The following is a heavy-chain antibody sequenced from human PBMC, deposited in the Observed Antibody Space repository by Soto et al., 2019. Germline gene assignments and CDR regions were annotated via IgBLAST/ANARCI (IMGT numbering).Heavy chain of an antibody. CDR3: ARGSRSTGGYTRCTNDRDG. CDR1: GYSFTSYW. J-gene: IGHJ6*02. D-gene: IGHD2-2*02. CDR2: IDPSDSYT. V-gene: IGHV5-10-1*01. Sequence: GESLKISCKGSGYSFTSYWISWVRQMPEKGLEWMGRIDPSDSYTNYSPSFQGHVTISADKSISTAYLQWSSLKASDTAMYYSARGSRSTGGYTRCTNDRDGWGQGTTGTVSS.